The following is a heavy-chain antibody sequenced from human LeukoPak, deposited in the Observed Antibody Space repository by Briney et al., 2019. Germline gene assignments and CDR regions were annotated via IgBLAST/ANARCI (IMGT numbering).Heavy chain of an antibody. J-gene: IGHJ6*02. CDR2: ISCDGSNQ. D-gene: IGHD2-2*01. V-gene: IGHV3-30*18. Sequence: QPGRSLRLSCAATGFTFTSYGMNWVRQAPGKGLEWMAAISCDGSNQFYADSVRGRFTISRDNSKNTLYLQMSSLRAEDTAVYYCAKGQGLYAPLRNYGMDVWGQGTTVTVSS. CDR1: GFTFTSYG. CDR3: AKGQGLYAPLRNYGMDV.